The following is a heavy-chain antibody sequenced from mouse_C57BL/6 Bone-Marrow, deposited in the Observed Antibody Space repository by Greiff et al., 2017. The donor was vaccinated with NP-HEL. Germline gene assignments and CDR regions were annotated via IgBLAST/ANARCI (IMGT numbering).Heavy chain of an antibody. J-gene: IGHJ3*01. CDR2: INPNNGGT. V-gene: IGHV1-26*01. Sequence: VQLQQSGPELVKPGASVKISCKASGYTFTDYYMNWVKQSHGKSLEWIGDINPNNGGTSYNQKFKGKATLTVDKSSSTAYMELRSLTSEDSAVYYCARSRDCDWFAYGGRGTLVTVYA. CDR1: GYTFTDYY. CDR3: ARSRDCDWFAY.